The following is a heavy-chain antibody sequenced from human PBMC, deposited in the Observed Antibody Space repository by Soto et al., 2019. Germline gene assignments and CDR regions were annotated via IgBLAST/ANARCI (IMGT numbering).Heavy chain of an antibody. V-gene: IGHV1-69*01. Sequence: QVQLVQSGAEGKKPGSSGKVSCKASGGTFSSYAISWVRQAPGQGLEWMGGIIPIFGTANYAQKFQGRVTITADESTSTAYMELSSLRSEDTAVYYCARDREGIAVATSFDYWGQGTLVTVSS. CDR1: GGTFSSYA. D-gene: IGHD6-19*01. J-gene: IGHJ4*02. CDR2: IIPIFGTA. CDR3: ARDREGIAVATSFDY.